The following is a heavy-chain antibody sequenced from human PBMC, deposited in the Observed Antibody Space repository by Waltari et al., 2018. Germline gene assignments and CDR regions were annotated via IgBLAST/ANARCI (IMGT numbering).Heavy chain of an antibody. D-gene: IGHD3-3*01. V-gene: IGHV3-48*03. CDR1: GFTFSSYE. J-gene: IGHJ4*02. CDR3: ARERSYVFWSGLTYYFDY. CDR2: ISSRGSTI. Sequence: EVQLVESGGGLVQPGGSLRLSCAASGFTFSSYEMNWVRQAPGKVREWVSYISSRGSTIYYADSGKCRFTISRDNAKNSLCLQVNSLRAEDTAVYYCARERSYVFWSGLTYYFDYWGQGTLVTVSS.